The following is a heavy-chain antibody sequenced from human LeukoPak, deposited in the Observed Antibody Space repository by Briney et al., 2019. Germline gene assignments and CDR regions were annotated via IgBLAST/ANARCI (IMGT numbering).Heavy chain of an antibody. CDR2: INHSGST. J-gene: IGHJ4*02. CDR3: ARDSSSWYGVDY. Sequence: SETLSLTCAVYGGSFSGYYWSWIRQPPGKGLEWIGEINHSGSTNYNPSLKSRVTISVDTSKNQFSLKLSSVTAADTAVYYCARDSSSWYGVDYWGQGTLVTVSS. D-gene: IGHD6-13*01. CDR1: GGSFSGYY. V-gene: IGHV4-34*01.